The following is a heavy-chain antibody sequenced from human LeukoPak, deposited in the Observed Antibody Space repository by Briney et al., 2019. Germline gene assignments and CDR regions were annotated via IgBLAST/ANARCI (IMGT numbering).Heavy chain of an antibody. D-gene: IGHD6-13*01. CDR2: IKPSDGST. CDR1: GYTFTSYY. J-gene: IGHJ3*02. CDR3: ARGSAYSSSWYDAFDI. V-gene: IGHV1-46*01. Sequence: ASVKVSCKASGYTFTSYYMHWVRQAPGQGLEWMGIIKPSDGSTSYAQNFQGRVTMTRDTSTSTVYMELSSLRSDDTAVYYCARGSAYSSSWYDAFDIWGQGTMVTVSS.